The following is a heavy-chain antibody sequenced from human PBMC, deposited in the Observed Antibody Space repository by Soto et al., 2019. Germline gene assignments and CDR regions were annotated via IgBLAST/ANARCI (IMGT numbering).Heavy chain of an antibody. V-gene: IGHV1-69*13. CDR3: ARDYGHDCSGGNCYFYF. J-gene: IGHJ4*02. CDR1: GCTFSRYA. D-gene: IGHD2-15*01. CDR2: IIPLFGTA. Sequence: GASVKVSCKASGCTFSRYAINWVRQAPGHGLEWMGGIIPLFGTAKYAQKFQDRVTITADESTSTAHMELRSLTSDDTAVYYCARDYGHDCSGGNCYFYFWGQGTLVTVSS.